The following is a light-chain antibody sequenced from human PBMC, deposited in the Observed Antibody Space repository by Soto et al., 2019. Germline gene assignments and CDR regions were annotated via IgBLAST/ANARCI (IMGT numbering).Light chain of an antibody. CDR2: GAS. J-gene: IGKJ1*01. CDR1: QTISSTA. Sequence: PGARVTLSCTASQTISSTALTWSHQESGQAPRLLLSGASTRATTSPARFSGGGSGADFTLTISSLQPEDFATYYCLQHYDYSWTFGQGTKVDIK. V-gene: IGKV3D-7*01. CDR3: LQHYDYSWT.